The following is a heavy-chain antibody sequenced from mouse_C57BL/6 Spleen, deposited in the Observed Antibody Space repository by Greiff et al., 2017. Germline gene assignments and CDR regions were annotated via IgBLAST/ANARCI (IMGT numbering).Heavy chain of an antibody. Sequence: VQLQQSGAELARPGASVKLSCKASGYTFTSYGIRWVKQRTGQGLEWIGEIYPRSGNTYYNEKFKGKATLTADKSSSTAYMELRSLTSEDSAVYFYARVYYGNYGRDYWGQGTTLTVSS. CDR1: GYTFTSYG. CDR3: ARVYYGNYGRDY. V-gene: IGHV1-81*01. CDR2: IYPRSGNT. D-gene: IGHD2-1*01. J-gene: IGHJ2*01.